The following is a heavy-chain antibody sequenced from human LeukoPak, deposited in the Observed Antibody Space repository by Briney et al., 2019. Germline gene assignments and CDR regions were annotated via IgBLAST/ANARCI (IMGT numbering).Heavy chain of an antibody. CDR3: ARFGYCGGDCYSTGDAFDI. CDR2: ISSSSSYI. D-gene: IGHD2-21*02. Sequence: PGGSLRLSCAASGFTFSSYSMNWVRQAPGKGLEWVSSISSSSSYIYYADSVKGRFTISRDNAKNSLYLQMNSLRAEDTAVYYCARFGYCGGDCYSTGDAFDIWGQGTMVTVSS. CDR1: GFTFSSYS. V-gene: IGHV3-21*01. J-gene: IGHJ3*02.